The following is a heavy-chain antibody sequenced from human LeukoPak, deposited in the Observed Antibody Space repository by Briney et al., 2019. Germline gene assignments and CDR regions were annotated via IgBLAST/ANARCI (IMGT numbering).Heavy chain of an antibody. CDR3: ASGRFIGRFDY. D-gene: IGHD1-26*01. J-gene: IGHJ4*01. CDR1: GFTVSSNY. Sequence: GGSLRLSCAASGFTVSSNYMSWVRQAPGKGLEWVSVIYSGGSTYYADSVKGRFTISRDNSKNTLYLQMNSLRAEDTAVYYCASGRFIGRFDYWGQEPWSPSPQ. V-gene: IGHV3-53*01. CDR2: IYSGGST.